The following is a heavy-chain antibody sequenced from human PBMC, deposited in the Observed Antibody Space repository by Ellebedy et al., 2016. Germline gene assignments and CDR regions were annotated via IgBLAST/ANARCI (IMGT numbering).Heavy chain of an antibody. CDR3: AREGSDFWSGYYPGYYYYGMDV. V-gene: IGHV1-18*01. CDR1: GYTFTSYG. CDR2: ISAYNGNT. J-gene: IGHJ6*02. D-gene: IGHD3-3*01. Sequence: ASVKVSCKASGYTFTSYGISWVRQAPGQGLEWMGWISAYNGNTNYAQKFQGRVTMTRNTSVSTAYMELSSLRSEDTAVYYCAREGSDFWSGYYPGYYYYGMDVWGQGTTVTVSS.